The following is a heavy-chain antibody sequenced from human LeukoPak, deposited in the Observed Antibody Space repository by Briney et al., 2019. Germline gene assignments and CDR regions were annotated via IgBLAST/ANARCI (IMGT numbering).Heavy chain of an antibody. J-gene: IGHJ4*02. CDR3: ARDDFVDIVGILGY. V-gene: IGHV1-18*01. Sequence: ASVKVSCKASGYTFTSYGISWVRQAPGQGLEWMGWISAYNGNTNYAQKLQGRVTMTTDTSTSTAYMELRSLRSDDTAVYYCARDDFVDIVGILGYWGQGTLVTVSS. D-gene: IGHD5-12*01. CDR1: GYTFTSYG. CDR2: ISAYNGNT.